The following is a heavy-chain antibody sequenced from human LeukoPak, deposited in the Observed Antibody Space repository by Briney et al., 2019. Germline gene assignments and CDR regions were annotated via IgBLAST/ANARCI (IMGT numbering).Heavy chain of an antibody. Sequence: ASVKVSCKASVYTFTSYDINWVRQATGQGLAWMGWMNPNSGNTGCAQKFQGRVTMTRNTSISTAYMELSSLRSEDTAVYYCARGTSSTYDYWGQGALVTVSS. CDR1: VYTFTSYD. V-gene: IGHV1-8*01. CDR2: MNPNSGNT. CDR3: ARGTSSTYDY. D-gene: IGHD6-13*01. J-gene: IGHJ4*02.